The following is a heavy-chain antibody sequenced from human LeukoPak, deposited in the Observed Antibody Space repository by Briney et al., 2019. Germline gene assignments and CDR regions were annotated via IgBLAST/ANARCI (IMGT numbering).Heavy chain of an antibody. J-gene: IGHJ5*02. V-gene: IGHV5-51*01. CDR2: IYPGDSDT. Sequence: GESLKISCKGSGYSFTSYWIGWVRQMPGKGLEWMGIIYPGDSDTRYSPSFQGQVTISADKSISTAYLQWSGWKAADTAMYYCARHPTLRYYGWGYLGWFDPWGQGTLVTVSS. D-gene: IGHD3-10*01. CDR1: GYSFTSYW. CDR3: ARHPTLRYYGWGYLGWFDP.